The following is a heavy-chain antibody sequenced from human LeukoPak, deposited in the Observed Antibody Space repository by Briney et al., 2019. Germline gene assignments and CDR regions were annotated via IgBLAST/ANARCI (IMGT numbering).Heavy chain of an antibody. D-gene: IGHD3-22*01. Sequence: SETLSLTCTVAGGSISSSSYYWGGIRDPRERLLEGFGIIYYSGSTYYDPSLKSRVTISIDTSKNQFSMKLSSVTAADTAVYYCAREYQGYYDSSGYFDYWGQGTLVTVSS. CDR3: AREYQGYYDSSGYFDY. CDR2: IYYSGST. V-gene: IGHV4-39*07. CDR1: GGSISSSSYY. J-gene: IGHJ4*02.